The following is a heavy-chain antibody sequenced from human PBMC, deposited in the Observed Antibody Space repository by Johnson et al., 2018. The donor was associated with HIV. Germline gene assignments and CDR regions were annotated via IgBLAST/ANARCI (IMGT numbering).Heavy chain of an antibody. V-gene: IGHV3-66*01. Sequence: VQLVESGGGLVQPGGSLRLSCAASGFTVSRNYMSWVRQAPGKGLEWVSVIYSGGSTHYADSVKGRFTISRDNSKNTVYLQRNSLRAEDTAVYYCARGYILTGYSGVFDMWGQGTMVTVSS. D-gene: IGHD3-9*01. CDR3: ARGYILTGYSGVFDM. J-gene: IGHJ3*02. CDR2: IYSGGST. CDR1: GFTVSRNY.